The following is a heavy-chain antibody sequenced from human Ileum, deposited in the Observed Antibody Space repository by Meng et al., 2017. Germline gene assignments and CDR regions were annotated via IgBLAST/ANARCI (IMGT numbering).Heavy chain of an antibody. V-gene: IGHV1-18*01. Sequence: ASVKVSCKASGYSFSRFGISWVRQAPGQGLEWMGWISAYTGNTDYAQKFQGRVTMTTDTSTNTTCMELWSLRSDDTALYYCAEDKSAYALGYFDYWGQGTQVTVSS. J-gene: IGHJ4*02. CDR1: GYSFSRFG. CDR3: AEDKSAYALGYFDY. CDR2: ISAYTGNT. D-gene: IGHD2-2*01.